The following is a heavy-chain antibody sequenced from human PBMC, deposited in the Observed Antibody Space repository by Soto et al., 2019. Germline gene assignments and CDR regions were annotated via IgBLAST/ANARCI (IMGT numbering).Heavy chain of an antibody. D-gene: IGHD2-15*01. CDR3: AHKGGRGAGMDV. CDR2: FYWDDDK. CDR1: GFSVSTSGVG. J-gene: IGHJ6*02. Sequence: QITLKESGPTLVKPTQTLTLTCTFSGFSVSTSGVGGAWIRQPPGKALEWLALFYWDDDKRYSPFLQSRVTITKDTSKNRVVLTMTNMDTVDTATYYCAHKGGRGAGMDVWGLGTPVTVSS. V-gene: IGHV2-5*02.